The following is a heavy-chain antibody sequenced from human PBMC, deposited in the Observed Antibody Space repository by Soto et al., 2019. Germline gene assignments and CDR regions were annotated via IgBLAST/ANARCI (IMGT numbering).Heavy chain of an antibody. V-gene: IGHV4-30-4*01. CDR1: GGPIKTGDYY. CDR3: ARAGFSYGHLLF. J-gene: IGHJ4*01. CDR2: VFYSGAT. D-gene: IGHD3-10*01. Sequence: SETLSLTCNVSGGPIKTGDYYWNWIRQPPGKGLEWIGYVFYSGATNYSPSLKSRAAISMDTSKNQFSLSLTSVTAADTAVYYCARAGFSYGHLLFWRHGIRVTVSS.